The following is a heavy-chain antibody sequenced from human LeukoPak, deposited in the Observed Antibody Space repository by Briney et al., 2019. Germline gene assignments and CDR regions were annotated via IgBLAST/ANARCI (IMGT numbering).Heavy chain of an antibody. CDR3: ARDHCSGGSCYAYNWFDP. Sequence: ASVTVSCKASGYTFTGYYMRWVRQAPGQGLEWMGWINPNSGGTNYAQKFQGRVTMTRGTSISTAYMELSRLRSDDTAVYYCARDHCSGGSCYAYNWFDPWGQGTLVTVSS. CDR1: GYTFTGYY. J-gene: IGHJ5*02. D-gene: IGHD2-15*01. CDR2: INPNSGGT. V-gene: IGHV1-2*02.